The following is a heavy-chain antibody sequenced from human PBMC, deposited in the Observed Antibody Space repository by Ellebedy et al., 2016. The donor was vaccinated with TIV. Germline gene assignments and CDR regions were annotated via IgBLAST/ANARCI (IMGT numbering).Heavy chain of an antibody. V-gene: IGHV4-39*01. J-gene: IGHJ6*02. Sequence: MPSETLSLTCGVSGGSIRGSGSYWGWIRQPPGTGLEWIGSLLHTGSPYYKPSLESRVTMSIDSSKNQFSLELRSVTAADTAVYYCARLEPAYYYAMDVWGQGTTVIVSS. D-gene: IGHD1-26*01. CDR2: LLHTGSP. CDR1: GGSIRGSGSY. CDR3: ARLEPAYYYAMDV.